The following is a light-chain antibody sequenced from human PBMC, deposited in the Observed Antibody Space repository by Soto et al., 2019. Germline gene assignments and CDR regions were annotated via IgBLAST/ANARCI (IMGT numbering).Light chain of an antibody. V-gene: IGKV3-15*01. CDR2: GAT. J-gene: IGKJ1*01. CDR3: QQWIRWT. CDR1: QSVGSN. Sequence: EIVMTQSPATLSVSPGDRVTLSCRASQSVGSNLAWYQQKPGQAPRLLIYGATTRATGVPARCSGSGSETEFTLTISSLQSEDFAIYYCQQWIRWTFGQGTRLELK.